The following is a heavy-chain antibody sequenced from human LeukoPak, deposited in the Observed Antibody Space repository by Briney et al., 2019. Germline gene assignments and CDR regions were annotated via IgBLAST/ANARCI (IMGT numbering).Heavy chain of an antibody. CDR3: ARRPGGGSYEYYFDY. V-gene: IGHV4-39*01. CDR2: IYYSGST. J-gene: IGHJ4*02. Sequence: KPSGTLSLTCTVSGGSISSSSYYWGWIRQPPGKGLEWIGSIYYSGSTYYNPSLKSRVTISVDTSKNQFSLKLSSVTAADTAVYYCARRPGGGSYEYYFDYWGQGTLVTVSS. CDR1: GGSISSSSYY. D-gene: IGHD1-26*01.